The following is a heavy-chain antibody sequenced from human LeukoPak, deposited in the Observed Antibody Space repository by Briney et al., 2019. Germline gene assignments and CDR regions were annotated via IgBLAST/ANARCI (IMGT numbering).Heavy chain of an antibody. CDR3: ATDLSDY. J-gene: IGHJ4*02. V-gene: IGHV3-15*01. CDR1: GFTFSNAW. CDR2: IKRKTEGGTT. Sequence: GGSLRLSCAASGFTFSNAWMSWVRQAPGKGLEWVGRIKRKTEGGTTEYAAPVKGRFTISRDDSENTVYLQMSSLKTEDTAMYYCATDLSDYWGQGTLVTVSS.